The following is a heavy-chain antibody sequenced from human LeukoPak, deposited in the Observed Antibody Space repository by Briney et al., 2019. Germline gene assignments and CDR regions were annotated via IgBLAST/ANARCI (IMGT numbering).Heavy chain of an antibody. CDR3: AGGEGYGSGSSLYYYGMDV. D-gene: IGHD3-10*01. CDR1: GFTFSSYW. J-gene: IGHJ6*02. Sequence: GGSLRLSCAASGFTFSSYWMSWVRQAPGKGLEWVANIKQDGSEKYYVDSVKGRFTISRDNAKNSLYLQMNSLRAEDTAVYYCAGGEGYGSGSSLYYYGMDVWGQGTTVTVSS. CDR2: IKQDGSEK. V-gene: IGHV3-7*04.